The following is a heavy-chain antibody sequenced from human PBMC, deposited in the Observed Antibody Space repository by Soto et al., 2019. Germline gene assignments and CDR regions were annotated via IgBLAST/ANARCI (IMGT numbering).Heavy chain of an antibody. V-gene: IGHV2-5*02. J-gene: IGHJ4*02. Sequence: QITLKESGPTLVKPTQTLTLTCTFSGFSLSTSGVGVGWIRQPPGKALEWLVLIYWDDDKRYSPSLKSRLTIAKDTSKNQVVLTMTNMDPVDTATYYCARRSRDSSGYYLTYWGQGTLVTVSS. CDR3: ARRSRDSSGYYLTY. CDR1: GFSLSTSGVG. D-gene: IGHD3-22*01. CDR2: IYWDDDK.